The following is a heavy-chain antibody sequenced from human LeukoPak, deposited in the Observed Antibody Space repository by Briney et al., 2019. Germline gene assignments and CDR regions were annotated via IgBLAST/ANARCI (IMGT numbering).Heavy chain of an antibody. CDR2: INPNSGGT. V-gene: IGHV1-2*02. Sequence: ASVKVSCKASGYTFTGYYVHWVRQAPGQGLEWMGWINPNSGGTNYAQKFQGRVTMTRDTSISTAYMELSRLRSDDTAVYYCARSLLGYCSSTSCSPGVGWFDPWGQGTLVTVSS. CDR3: ARSLLGYCSSTSCSPGVGWFDP. J-gene: IGHJ5*02. CDR1: GYTFTGYY. D-gene: IGHD2-2*01.